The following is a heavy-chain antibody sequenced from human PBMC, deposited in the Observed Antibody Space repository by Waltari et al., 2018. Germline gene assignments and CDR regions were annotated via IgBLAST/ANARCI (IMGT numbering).Heavy chain of an antibody. CDR3: ARFGPKEDGIAAAEYYFDY. CDR2: IYHSGST. V-gene: IGHV4-4*02. CDR1: GGSISSSNW. Sequence: QVQLQESGPGLVKPSGTLSLTCAVSGGSISSSNWWSWVRQPPGKGLEWIGEIYHSGSTNYNPSPKSRVTISVDKSKNQFSLKLSSVTAADTAVYYCARFGPKEDGIAAAEYYFDYWGQGTLVTVSS. J-gene: IGHJ4*02. D-gene: IGHD6-13*01.